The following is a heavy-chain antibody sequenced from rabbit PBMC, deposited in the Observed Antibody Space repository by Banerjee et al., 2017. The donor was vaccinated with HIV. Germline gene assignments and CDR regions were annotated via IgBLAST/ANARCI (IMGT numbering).Heavy chain of an antibody. CDR2: IDPVFGGT. V-gene: IGHV1S45*01. CDR1: GFSFSSSYW. CDR3: VRSFDL. J-gene: IGHJ4*01. Sequence: QEQLVESGGDLVQPEGSLTLTCTASGFSFSSSYWICWVRQAPGKGLEWIGYIDPVFGGTYSARWVNGRFTISSHNAQNTVDLQMNSLTAADTATYFCVRSFDLWGPGTLVTVS.